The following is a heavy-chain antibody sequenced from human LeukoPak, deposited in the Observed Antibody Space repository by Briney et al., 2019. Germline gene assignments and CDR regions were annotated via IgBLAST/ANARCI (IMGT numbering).Heavy chain of an antibody. CDR2: IYYSGST. CDR3: ARDDGRNRLRYFDWLFPFDP. J-gene: IGHJ5*02. D-gene: IGHD3-9*01. CDR1: GGSISSSSYY. V-gene: IGHV4-39*07. Sequence: PSETLSLTCTVSGGSISSSSYYWGWIRQPPGKGLEWIGSIYYSGSTYYNPSLKSRVTISVDTSKNQFSLKLSSVTAADTAVYYRARDDGRNRLRYFDWLFPFDPWGQGTLVTVSS.